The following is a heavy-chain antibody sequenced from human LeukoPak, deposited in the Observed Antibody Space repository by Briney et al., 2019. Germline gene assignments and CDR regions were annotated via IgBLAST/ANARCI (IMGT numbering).Heavy chain of an antibody. CDR3: ARVHDYVWGSYPPDY. J-gene: IGHJ4*02. CDR2: ISSSSSYI. D-gene: IGHD3-16*02. V-gene: IGHV3-21*01. CDR1: GFTFSSYS. Sequence: PGGSLRLSCAASGFTFSSYSMNWVRQAPGKGLEWVSSISSSSSYIYYADSVKGRFTISRDNAKNSLYLQMNSLRAEDTAVYYCARVHDYVWGSYPPDYWGQGTLVTVSS.